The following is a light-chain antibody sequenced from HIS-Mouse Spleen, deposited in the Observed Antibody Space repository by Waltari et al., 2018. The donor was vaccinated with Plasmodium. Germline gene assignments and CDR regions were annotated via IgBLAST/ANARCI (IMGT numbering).Light chain of an antibody. CDR1: SSDVWSYNL. Sequence: QSALTQPASVSGSPGQSITIPCTGTSSDVWSYNLVSWYQQHPGKAPKLMIYEGSKRPSGVSNRFSGSKSGNTASLTISGLQAEDEADYYCCSYAGSSTFVVFGGGTKLTVL. CDR3: CSYAGSSTFVV. J-gene: IGLJ2*01. V-gene: IGLV2-23*03. CDR2: EGS.